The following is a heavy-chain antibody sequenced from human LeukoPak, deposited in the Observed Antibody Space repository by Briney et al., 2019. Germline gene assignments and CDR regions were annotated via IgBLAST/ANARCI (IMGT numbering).Heavy chain of an antibody. Sequence: GGSLRLSCAASGFTFSSYAMSWVRQLPGKGLEWLSYINDSGGSTYYADSVKGRFTISRDNSKNTLYLQMNSLRAEDMAVYYCAKDLVSAAVYDPWGQGTLVTVSS. V-gene: IGHV3-23*01. CDR1: GFTFSSYA. D-gene: IGHD6-13*01. J-gene: IGHJ5*02. CDR3: AKDLVSAAVYDP. CDR2: INDSGGST.